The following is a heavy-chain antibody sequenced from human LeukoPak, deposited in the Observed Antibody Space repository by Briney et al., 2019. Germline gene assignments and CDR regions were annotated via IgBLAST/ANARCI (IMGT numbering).Heavy chain of an antibody. CDR3: ARRAANLLYNWFDP. Sequence: GASVKVSCKASGGTFISYAISWVRQAPGQGLEWMGGIIPIFGTANYAQKFQGRVTITADESTSTAYMELSSLRSEDTAVYYCARRAANLLYNWFDPWGQGTLVTVSS. D-gene: IGHD2-15*01. CDR1: GGTFISYA. CDR2: IIPIFGTA. J-gene: IGHJ5*02. V-gene: IGHV1-69*13.